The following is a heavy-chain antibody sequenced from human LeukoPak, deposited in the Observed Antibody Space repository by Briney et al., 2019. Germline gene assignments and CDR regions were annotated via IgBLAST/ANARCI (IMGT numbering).Heavy chain of an antibody. D-gene: IGHD6-6*01. CDR1: GFTFSSYS. CDR3: ARGRYGKYSSSPKLYYYYYYYMDV. V-gene: IGHV3-21*01. Sequence: GGSLRLSCAASGFTFSSYSMNWVRQAPGKGLERVSFISSSSSYIYYADSVKGRYTISRDNAKNSLYLQMNSLRAEDTAVHYCARGRYGKYSSSPKLYYYYYYYMDVWGKGTTVTVSS. CDR2: ISSSSSYI. J-gene: IGHJ6*03.